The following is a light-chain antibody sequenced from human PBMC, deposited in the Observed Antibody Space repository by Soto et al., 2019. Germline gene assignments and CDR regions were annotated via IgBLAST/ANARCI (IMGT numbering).Light chain of an antibody. Sequence: DIPMTQSPSTLSASVGDRVTITCRASQSISSWLAWYQQKPGKAPKLLIYGASSLESGVPSRFSGSGSGTEFTLTISSLQPDDFATYYCQQYNSYWTFAQGTKVEIK. CDR3: QQYNSYWT. J-gene: IGKJ1*01. CDR1: QSISSW. V-gene: IGKV1-5*01. CDR2: GAS.